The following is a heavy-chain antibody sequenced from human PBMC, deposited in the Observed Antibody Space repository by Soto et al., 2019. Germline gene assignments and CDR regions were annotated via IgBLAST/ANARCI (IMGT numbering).Heavy chain of an antibody. Sequence: ASVKVSCKTSGYTFTSQYMHWVRQAPGQGLEWMGRINPSGGSTTYAQKFQGRITMTADTSTSSTVYMELNSLKSEDTAVYYCARMSASYGKFDYWGQGTQVTVS. V-gene: IGHV1-46*01. CDR3: ARMSASYGKFDY. CDR1: GYTFTSQY. J-gene: IGHJ4*02. D-gene: IGHD3-10*01. CDR2: INPSGGST.